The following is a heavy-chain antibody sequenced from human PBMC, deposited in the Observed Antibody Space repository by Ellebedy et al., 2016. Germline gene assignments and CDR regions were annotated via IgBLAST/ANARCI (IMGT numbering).Heavy chain of an antibody. CDR1: GFTFNHLW. D-gene: IGHD5-24*01. V-gene: IGHV3-74*01. CDR3: AKESGNGYNHFDY. J-gene: IGHJ4*02. Sequence: GESLKISCAASGFTFNHLWMHWVRQAPGEGLVWLSRISGDGTTPVYADSVKGRFTISRDNSKNTVSLQMNRLGAEDTAAYYCAKESGNGYNHFDYWGQGTLVTVSS. CDR2: ISGDGTTP.